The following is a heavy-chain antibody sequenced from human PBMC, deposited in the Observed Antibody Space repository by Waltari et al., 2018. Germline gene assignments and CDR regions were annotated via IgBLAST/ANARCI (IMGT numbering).Heavy chain of an antibody. Sequence: QVQLVQSRPQVKKPGASVKVSCKAFGSRFTAHFIHRLRQAPGQGFEWMGWINPNSGETNSAQKFQVRVSLTRDTSISTAYMEVNGLTSDDTAVYYCARGFYGDYVPDIWGQGTLVAVSS. CDR2: INPNSGET. D-gene: IGHD4-17*01. CDR1: GSRFTAHF. V-gene: IGHV1-2*02. J-gene: IGHJ4*02. CDR3: ARGFYGDYVPDI.